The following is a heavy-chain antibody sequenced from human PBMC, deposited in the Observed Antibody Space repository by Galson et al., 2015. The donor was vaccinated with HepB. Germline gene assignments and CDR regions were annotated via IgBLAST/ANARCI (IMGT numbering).Heavy chain of an antibody. CDR1: GGTFSSYA. CDR3: ASATVGIVGATGSAAAGSYYMDV. CDR2: IIPIFGTA. J-gene: IGHJ6*03. Sequence: SVKVSCKASGGTFSSYAISWVRQAPGQGLEWMGGIIPIFGTANYAQKFQGRVTITADESTSTAYMELSSLRSEDTAVYYCASATVGIVGATGSAAAGSYYMDVWGKGTTVTVSS. D-gene: IGHD1-26*01. V-gene: IGHV1-69*13.